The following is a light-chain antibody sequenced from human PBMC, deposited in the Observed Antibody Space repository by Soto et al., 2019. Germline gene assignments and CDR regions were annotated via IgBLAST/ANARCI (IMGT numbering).Light chain of an antibody. V-gene: IGKV3-11*01. CDR3: QQRSNWLLT. J-gene: IGKJ4*01. CDR1: QSVSSY. Sequence: EIVLTQSPATLSLSPGERATLSCRARQSVSSYLAWYQQTPGQAPSLLIYDASIRATAIPARFSGSGSGTDFTLTISSLEPEDFAVYYCQQRSNWLLTFGGGTKVQIK. CDR2: DAS.